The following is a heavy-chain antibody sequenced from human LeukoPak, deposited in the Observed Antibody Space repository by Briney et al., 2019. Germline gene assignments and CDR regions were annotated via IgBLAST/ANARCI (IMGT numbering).Heavy chain of an antibody. CDR3: AKDLGRYRNNYFDY. CDR1: GFTFSTYG. CDR2: IWYDGTIK. Sequence: PGGSLRLSCAASGFTFSTYGMHWVRQAPGKELEWVAVIWYDGTIKYYADSVKGRFTISRDNAKNSLYLQMNSLRAGDTAVYYCAKDLGRYRNNYFDYWGQGTLVTVSS. J-gene: IGHJ4*02. V-gene: IGHV3-33*03. D-gene: IGHD1-26*01.